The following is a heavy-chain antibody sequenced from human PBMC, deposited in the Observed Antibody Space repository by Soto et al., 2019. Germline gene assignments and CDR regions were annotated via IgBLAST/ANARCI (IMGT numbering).Heavy chain of an antibody. Sequence: GCMGLARSSSVLTVNIYVVGGVRKAPGKGLDWVSSISSSSSYIYYADSVKGRFTISRDNAKNSLYLQMNSLRADDTAVYYCARVVDHSYDGSDYALAAFAIRGHRTMVPVSS. CDR1: VLTVNIYV. V-gene: IGHV3-21*01. D-gene: IGHD3-22*01. J-gene: IGHJ3*02. CDR3: ARVVDHSYDGSDYALAAFAI. CDR2: ISSSSSYI.